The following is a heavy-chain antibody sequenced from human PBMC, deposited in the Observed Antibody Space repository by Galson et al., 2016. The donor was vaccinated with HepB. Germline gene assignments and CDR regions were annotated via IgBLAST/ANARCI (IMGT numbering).Heavy chain of an antibody. Sequence: SLRLSCAASGFSFSRHWMHWVRQAPGKGLMWISRIDSDGSSTISAGSVKGRFSVSRDNAKSTLYLHMNSLRVEDTALYFCTRSEVSNRYEFLDVWGQGTQVTVSS. CDR2: IDSDGSST. CDR3: TRSEVSNRYEFLDV. V-gene: IGHV3-74*01. D-gene: IGHD3-10*01. CDR1: GFSFSRHW. J-gene: IGHJ4*02.